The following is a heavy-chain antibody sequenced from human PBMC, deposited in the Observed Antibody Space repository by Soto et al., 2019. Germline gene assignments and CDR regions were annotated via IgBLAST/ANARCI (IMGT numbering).Heavy chain of an antibody. V-gene: IGHV3-33*01. CDR2: IVREGSEK. CDR3: ARDDDYDDNGLDL. J-gene: IGHJ4*02. CDR1: GFAFSNHG. D-gene: IGHD4-17*01. Sequence: QGQLVESGGGVVQPGRSLRLSCAASGFAFSNHGMHWVRQAPGKGLEWLAVIVREGSEKFYADSVKGRFNISRDNSKNTLYLEMSRLRAEDTAVYYWARDDDYDDNGLDLWGQGTLVTVSS.